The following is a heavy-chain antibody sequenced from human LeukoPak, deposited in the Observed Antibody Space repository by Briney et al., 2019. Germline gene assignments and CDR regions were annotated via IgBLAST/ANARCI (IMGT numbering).Heavy chain of an antibody. D-gene: IGHD3-3*01. Sequence: GGFLRLPCAASGFTFSSYSMNWVRQAPGKGLEWVSFISSSSSYIYYADSVKGRFTISRDNAKNSLYLQMNSLRAEDTAVYYCAREVDTIFGVVRGYYYYMDVWGKGTTVTVSS. V-gene: IGHV3-21*01. J-gene: IGHJ6*03. CDR2: ISSSSSYI. CDR1: GFTFSSYS. CDR3: AREVDTIFGVVRGYYYYMDV.